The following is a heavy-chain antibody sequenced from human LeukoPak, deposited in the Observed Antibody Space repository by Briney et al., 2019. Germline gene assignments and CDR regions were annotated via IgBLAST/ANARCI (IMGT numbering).Heavy chain of an antibody. Sequence: GGSLRLSCAASGFTVSSNYMSWVRQAPGKGLEWVSVIYSGGSTYYADSVKGRFTISRDNSKNTLYLQMNSLRAEDTAVYYCAKEFRSSGWYGAFDIWGQGTMVTVSS. CDR3: AKEFRSSGWYGAFDI. V-gene: IGHV3-53*01. J-gene: IGHJ3*02. CDR2: IYSGGST. CDR1: GFTVSSNY. D-gene: IGHD6-19*01.